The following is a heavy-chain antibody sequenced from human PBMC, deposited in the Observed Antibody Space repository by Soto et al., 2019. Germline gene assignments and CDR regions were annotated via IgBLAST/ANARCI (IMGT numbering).Heavy chain of an antibody. CDR2: INSDGSTI. J-gene: IGHJ3*02. Sequence: PGGSLRLSCAASGFPFSSFGLNWVRQVPGKGLVWVSHINSDGSTIVYADSVKGRFTISRDNAKNTLFLQMNSLRVEDTAMYYCTRDRGYPDSFDIWGQGTMVTVSS. CDR1: GFPFSSFG. V-gene: IGHV3-74*01. CDR3: TRDRGYPDSFDI. D-gene: IGHD3-10*01.